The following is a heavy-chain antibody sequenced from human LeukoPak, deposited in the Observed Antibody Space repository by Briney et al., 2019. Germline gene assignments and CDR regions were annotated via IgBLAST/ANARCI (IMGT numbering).Heavy chain of an antibody. CDR3: ARGGLWSLLDMDV. CDR2: IKQDGSEK. J-gene: IGHJ6*03. Sequence: ASVKVSCKASGGTFSSYAISWVRQAPGKGLEWVANIKQDGSEKYYVDSVKGRFTISRDNAKNSLYLQMNSLRAEDTAVYYCARGGLWSLLDMDVWGKGATVTISS. V-gene: IGHV3-7*01. D-gene: IGHD5-18*01. CDR1: GGTFSSYA.